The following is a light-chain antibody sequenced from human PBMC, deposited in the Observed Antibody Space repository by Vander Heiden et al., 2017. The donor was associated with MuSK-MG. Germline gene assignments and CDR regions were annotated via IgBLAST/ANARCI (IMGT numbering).Light chain of an antibody. CDR1: QDISNY. J-gene: IGKJ4*01. V-gene: IGKV1-33*01. Sequence: DIQKTQSPSSLSASVGDRVTITCQASQDISNYLNWYQQKPGKAPKLLIYDASNFETGVPSRFSGSGSGTDFTFTISILQPEDLATYYCQQDDNLPLTFGGGTKVEIK. CDR3: QQDDNLPLT. CDR2: DAS.